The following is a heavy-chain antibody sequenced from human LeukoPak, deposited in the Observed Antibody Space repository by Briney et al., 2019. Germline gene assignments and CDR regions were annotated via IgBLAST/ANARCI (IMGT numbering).Heavy chain of an antibody. CDR1: GFTFSSYG. CDR3: AKDGSSWYNFDY. V-gene: IGHV3-30*18. J-gene: IGHJ4*02. D-gene: IGHD6-13*01. Sequence: WGSPRLSCAASGFTFSSYGMHWVRQAPGKGLEWVAVISYDGSNKYYADSVKGRFTISRDNSKNTPYLQMNSLRAEDTAVYYCAKDGSSWYNFDYWGQGTLVSVSA. CDR2: ISYDGSNK.